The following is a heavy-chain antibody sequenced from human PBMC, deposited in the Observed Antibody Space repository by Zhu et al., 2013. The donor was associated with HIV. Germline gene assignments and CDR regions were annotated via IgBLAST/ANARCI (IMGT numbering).Heavy chain of an antibody. Sequence: QVQLVQSGAEVKKPGSSVKVSCKASGGTFSSYAISWVRQAPGQGLEWMGGIIPIFGTANYAQKFQGRVTITADKSTSTAYMELSSLRSEDTAVYYCAGWVVNTMIVVVPPGLWGQGTLVTVSS. J-gene: IGHJ4*02. CDR3: AGWVVNTMIVVVPPGL. CDR1: GGTFSSYA. V-gene: IGHV1-69*06. CDR2: IIPIFGTA. D-gene: IGHD3-22*01.